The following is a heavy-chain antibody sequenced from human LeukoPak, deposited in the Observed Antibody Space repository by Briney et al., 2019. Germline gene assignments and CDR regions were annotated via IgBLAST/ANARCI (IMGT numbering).Heavy chain of an antibody. D-gene: IGHD5-24*01. V-gene: IGHV1-18*01. CDR1: GYTFTSYG. Sequence: ASVKVSCRASGYTFTSYGISWVRQAPGQGREWMGWISAYNGNTNYAQKLQGRVTMTTDTSTSTTYMERRSLRSDDPAVYYCARVLRRYRYGYNDAFDIWGQGTMVTVSS. CDR3: ARVLRRYRYGYNDAFDI. J-gene: IGHJ3*02. CDR2: ISAYNGNT.